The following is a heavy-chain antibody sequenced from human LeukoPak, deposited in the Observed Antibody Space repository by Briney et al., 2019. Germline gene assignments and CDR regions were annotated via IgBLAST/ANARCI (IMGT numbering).Heavy chain of an antibody. CDR2: INSNRGGT. CDR1: GYTFTNYY. V-gene: IGHV1-2*02. Sequence: ASVKVSCKASGYTFTNYYIHWVRQAPGQGLEWMGWINSNRGGTNYAQKFQGRVTMTRDTSISTAYMELRSVRSDDTAVYYCARDHGDDAFDVWGPGTMVTVSS. J-gene: IGHJ3*01. CDR3: ARDHGDDAFDV. D-gene: IGHD3-3*01.